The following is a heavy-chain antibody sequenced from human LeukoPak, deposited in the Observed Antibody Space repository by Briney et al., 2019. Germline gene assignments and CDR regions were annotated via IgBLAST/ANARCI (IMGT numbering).Heavy chain of an antibody. D-gene: IGHD2-2*01. CDR2: INHSGST. CDR3: AGYCRSTSCYETFDY. CDR1: GGSFSGYY. Sequence: SETLSLTCAVYGGSFSGYYWSWIRQPPGKGLEWIGEINHSGSTNYNPSLKSRVTISVDTSKNQFSLKLSSVTAADTAVYYCAGYCRSTSCYETFDYWGQGTLVTVSS. J-gene: IGHJ4*02. V-gene: IGHV4-34*01.